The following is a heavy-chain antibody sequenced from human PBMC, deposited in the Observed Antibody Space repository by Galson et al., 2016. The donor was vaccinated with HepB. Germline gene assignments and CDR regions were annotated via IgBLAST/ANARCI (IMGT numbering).Heavy chain of an antibody. CDR1: GGSISNYY. D-gene: IGHD4-17*01. J-gene: IGHJ3*02. V-gene: IGHV4-59*01. Sequence: LSLTCTVSGGSISNYYWSWIRQPPGKELEWIGCVYYNGVTNYNPSLKSRVSISVDTTNNYFSLEQSSVTAANTAVYYCARVGGYGDNFGSGTGIFDIWGQGTMVAVSS. CDR3: ARVGGYGDNFGSGTGIFDI. CDR2: VYYNGVT.